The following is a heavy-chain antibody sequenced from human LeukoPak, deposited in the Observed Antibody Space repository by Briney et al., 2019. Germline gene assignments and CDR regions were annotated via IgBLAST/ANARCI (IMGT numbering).Heavy chain of an antibody. CDR1: GGSISSSSYY. CDR3: AREGSSWPAVYFDY. J-gene: IGHJ4*02. CDR2: IYYSGST. V-gene: IGHV4-39*02. Sequence: SETLSLTCTVSGGSISSSSYYWGWIRQPPGKGLEWIGSIYYSGSTYYNPSLESRVTISVDTSKNQFSLKLSSVTAADTAVYYCAREGSSWPAVYFDYWGQGTLVTVSS. D-gene: IGHD6-13*01.